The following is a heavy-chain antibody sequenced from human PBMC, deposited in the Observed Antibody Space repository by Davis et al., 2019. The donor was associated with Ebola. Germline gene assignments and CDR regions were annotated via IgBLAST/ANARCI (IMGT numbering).Heavy chain of an antibody. D-gene: IGHD2-8*02. CDR1: GFIFSSYV. J-gene: IGHJ6*04. CDR3: AKDSGFFEGTAYPINYGMDV. Sequence: HTGGSLRLSCEASGFIFSSYVMSWVRQAPGKGLVWVSRINSDGSHTHHADYVKGRFTISRDNGKNTQYLQMNSLRAEDTAAYYCAKDSGFFEGTAYPINYGMDVWGKGTTVTVSS. V-gene: IGHV3-74*01. CDR2: INSDGSHT.